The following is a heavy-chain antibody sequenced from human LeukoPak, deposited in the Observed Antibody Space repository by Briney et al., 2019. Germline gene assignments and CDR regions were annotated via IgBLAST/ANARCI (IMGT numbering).Heavy chain of an antibody. Sequence: PSETLSLTCTVSGGSISSGSYYWSWIRQPAGKGLEWIGRIYTSGSTNYNPSLKSRVTISVDTSKNQFSLKLSSVTAADTAVYYCARYYYDSSGYYSLDYWGQGTLVTVSS. J-gene: IGHJ4*02. V-gene: IGHV4-61*02. CDR2: IYTSGST. CDR3: ARYYYDSSGYYSLDY. D-gene: IGHD3-22*01. CDR1: GGSISSGSYY.